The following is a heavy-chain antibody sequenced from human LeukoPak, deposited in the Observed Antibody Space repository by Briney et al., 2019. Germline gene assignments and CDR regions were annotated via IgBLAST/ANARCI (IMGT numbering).Heavy chain of an antibody. J-gene: IGHJ4*02. D-gene: IGHD2-2*02. Sequence: SETLSLTCTVSGGSISSSSYYWGWIRQPPGKGLEWIGSIYYSGSTYYNPSLKSRVTISVDTSKNQFSLKLNSVTAADTAVYYCARHERYCSSTGCYRIPSFDYWGQGTLVTVSS. CDR3: ARHERYCSSTGCYRIPSFDY. CDR2: IYYSGST. CDR1: GGSISSSSYY. V-gene: IGHV4-39*01.